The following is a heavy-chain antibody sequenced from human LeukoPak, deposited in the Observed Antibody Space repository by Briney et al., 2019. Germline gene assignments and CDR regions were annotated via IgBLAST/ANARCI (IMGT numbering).Heavy chain of an antibody. CDR2: IYSGGST. V-gene: IGHV3-53*01. CDR1: GFTVSSNY. Sequence: GGSLRLSCAASGFTVSSNYMSWVRQAPGKGLEWVSVIYSGGSTYYADSVKGRFTISRDNSKNTLYLQMNSLRAEDTAVYYCAPPTEYSSSWYGNWFDPWGQGTLVTVSS. CDR3: APPTEYSSSWYGNWFDP. D-gene: IGHD6-13*01. J-gene: IGHJ5*02.